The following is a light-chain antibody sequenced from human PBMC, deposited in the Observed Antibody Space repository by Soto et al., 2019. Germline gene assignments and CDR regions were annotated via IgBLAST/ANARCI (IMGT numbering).Light chain of an antibody. Sequence: EIVLTQSPATLSVPPGEGVTLSCRASQTVPSRIAWYQQKPGQAPRLLIYGASTRATGIPARFSGSGSGTEFTLTISSLQSEDFAVYYCQQYNIWPSITFGQGTRLEIK. CDR2: GAS. V-gene: IGKV3-15*01. CDR1: QTVPSR. J-gene: IGKJ5*01. CDR3: QQYNIWPSIT.